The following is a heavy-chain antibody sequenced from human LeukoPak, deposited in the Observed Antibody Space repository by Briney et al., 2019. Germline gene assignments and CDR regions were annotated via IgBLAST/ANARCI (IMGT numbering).Heavy chain of an antibody. CDR1: GFTFSNYA. J-gene: IGHJ6*02. CDR3: AKDSPDGMDV. CDR2: ITSGGAP. V-gene: IGHV3-23*01. Sequence: GGSLRLSCAASGFTFSNYAVMWVRQAPGQGLEWVSAITSGGAPRYADSVKGRFTISRDNSKNTLYLQMNSLRAEDTALYYCAKDSPDGMDVWGQGTTVTVSS.